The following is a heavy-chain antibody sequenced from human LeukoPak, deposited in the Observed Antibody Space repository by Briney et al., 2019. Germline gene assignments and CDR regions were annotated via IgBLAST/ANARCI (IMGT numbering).Heavy chain of an antibody. D-gene: IGHD3-3*01. Sequence: GGSLRLSSAASGFTFSSYGMHWVRQAPGKGLEWVAVISYDGSNKYYADSVKGRFTISRDNSKNTLYLQMDSLRAEDTAVYYCANRGGYWGQGTLVTVSS. V-gene: IGHV3-30*18. J-gene: IGHJ4*02. CDR1: GFTFSSYG. CDR2: ISYDGSNK. CDR3: ANRGGY.